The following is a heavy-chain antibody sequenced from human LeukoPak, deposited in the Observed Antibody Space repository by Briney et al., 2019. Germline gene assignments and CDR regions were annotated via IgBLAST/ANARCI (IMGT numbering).Heavy chain of an antibody. CDR3: ARVRHNYDILTGYPYYFDY. D-gene: IGHD3-9*01. CDR2: ISSSGSTI. V-gene: IGHV3-11*01. J-gene: IGHJ4*02. Sequence: TGGSLRLSCAASGFTFSDYYMSWIRQAPGKGLEWVSYISSSGSTIHQADSVKGRFTITRDNAKNSLYLQMNSLRAEDTAVYYCARVRHNYDILTGYPYYFDYWGQGTLVTVSS. CDR1: GFTFSDYY.